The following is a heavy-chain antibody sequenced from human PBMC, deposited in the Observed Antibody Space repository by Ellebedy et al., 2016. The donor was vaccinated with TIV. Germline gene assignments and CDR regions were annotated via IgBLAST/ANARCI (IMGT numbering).Heavy chain of an antibody. CDR3: ARTIKGQTHSGDYEILDL. D-gene: IGHD4-17*01. Sequence: GESLKISCAASGFTFDHYTMHWVRPAPGKGLEWVSLISWDGGSTYYADSVKGRFTISRDNSKNTLYVQMTSLRAEDTDVYYCARTIKGQTHSGDYEILDLWGQGTLVTVSS. J-gene: IGHJ5*02. CDR2: ISWDGGST. V-gene: IGHV3-43*01. CDR1: GFTFDHYT.